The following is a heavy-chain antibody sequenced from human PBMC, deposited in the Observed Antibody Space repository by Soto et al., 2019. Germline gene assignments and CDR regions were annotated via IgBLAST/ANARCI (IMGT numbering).Heavy chain of an antibody. CDR3: ARHIAAAGIYYFDY. CDR2: IGTAGDT. V-gene: IGHV3-13*01. CDR1: GFTFSSYD. Sequence: GGSLRLSCAASGFTFSSYDMHWVRQATGKGLEWVSAIGTAGDTYYPGSVKGRFTISRENAKNSLYLQMNSLRAEDTAVYYCARHIAAAGIYYFDYWGQGTLVTVSS. D-gene: IGHD6-13*01. J-gene: IGHJ4*02.